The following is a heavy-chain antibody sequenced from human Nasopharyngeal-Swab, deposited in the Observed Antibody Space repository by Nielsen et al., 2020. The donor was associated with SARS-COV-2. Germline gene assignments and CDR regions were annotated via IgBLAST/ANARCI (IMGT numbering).Heavy chain of an antibody. CDR1: GFTFSSYA. CDR3: AKDRSSSWYLGSKLDY. J-gene: IGHJ4*02. V-gene: IGHV3-23*01. Sequence: GESLKISCAASGFTFSSYAMSWVRQAPGKGLEWVSAISGSGGSTYYADSVKGRFTISRDNSKNTLYLQMNSLRAEDTAVYYCAKDRSSSWYLGSKLDYWGQGTLVTVSS. D-gene: IGHD6-13*01. CDR2: ISGSGGST.